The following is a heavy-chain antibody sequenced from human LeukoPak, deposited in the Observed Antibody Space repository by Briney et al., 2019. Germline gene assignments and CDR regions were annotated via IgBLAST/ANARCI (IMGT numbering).Heavy chain of an antibody. V-gene: IGHV3-23*01. CDR3: AKRGNTISFFDP. CDR2: LSAGGDFT. J-gene: IGHJ5*02. CDR1: GFTFSSYA. Sequence: GGSLRLSCAASGFTFSSYAMYWVRQAPGKGLEGVSGLSAGGDFTYYADSVKGRFTLSRDNSKNTLYMEMNSLRVEDTAVYYCAKRGNTISFFDPWGQGTLVTVSS. D-gene: IGHD1-1*01.